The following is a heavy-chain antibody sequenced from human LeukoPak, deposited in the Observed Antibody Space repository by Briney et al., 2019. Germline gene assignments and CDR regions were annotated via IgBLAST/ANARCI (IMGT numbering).Heavy chain of an antibody. J-gene: IGHJ5*02. Sequence: ASVNASCKASGYSLPGHYMQWVRQAPGQGLEWMGWINPNSGGTNYAQKFQGRVTMTRDTSISTAYMEVTRLESDDTAVYYWARQSNKGGFDPWGEGTLVTVSS. CDR2: INPNSGGT. CDR3: ARQSNKGGFDP. D-gene: IGHD2/OR15-2a*01. V-gene: IGHV1-2*02. CDR1: GYSLPGHY.